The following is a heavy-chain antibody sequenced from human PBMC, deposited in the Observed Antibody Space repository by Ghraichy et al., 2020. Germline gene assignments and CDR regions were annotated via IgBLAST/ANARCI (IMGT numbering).Heavy chain of an antibody. J-gene: IGHJ4*02. CDR2: IKQDGSER. CDR3: GRGGYIYGSNPVDY. Sequence: LSLTCAASGFTFNTYYMTWVRQAPWKGLEWVANIKQDGSERYYVDSVKGRFTISRDNAKDSVYLQMSSLRAEDTAVYFCGRGGYIYGSNPVDYWGQGTQVTVSS. D-gene: IGHD5-18*01. CDR1: GFTFNTYY. V-gene: IGHV3-7*04.